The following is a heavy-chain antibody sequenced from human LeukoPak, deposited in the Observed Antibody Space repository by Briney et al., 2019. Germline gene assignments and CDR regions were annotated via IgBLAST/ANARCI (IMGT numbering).Heavy chain of an antibody. Sequence: GGSLRLSCAASGFTFGSYTMIWVRQAPGKGLEWVSSISSTSSYIYYADSVKGRFTISRDNAKSSLYLQMNSLRAEDTAVYYCARDSDGYGSFDYWGQGTLVTVSS. CDR1: GFTFGSYT. CDR3: ARDSDGYGSFDY. V-gene: IGHV3-21*01. J-gene: IGHJ4*02. CDR2: ISSTSSYI. D-gene: IGHD5-24*01.